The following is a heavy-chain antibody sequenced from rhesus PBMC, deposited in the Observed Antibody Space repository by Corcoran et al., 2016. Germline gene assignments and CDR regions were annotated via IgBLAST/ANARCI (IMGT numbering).Heavy chain of an antibody. CDR1: GYSISSGYG. V-gene: IGHV4-127*01. D-gene: IGHD2-21*01. J-gene: IGHJ5-1*01. CDR2: IGGSIGRT. Sequence: QVQLQESGPGLVKPSETLSLTCAVSGYSISSGYGWSWIHQPPGKGLEWIGYIGGSIGRTNHNPSLKRRVTISKDTSKNQFSLKLSAVTAADTAVYYCARDPEYCTGSGCYQIDVWGPGVLVTVSS. CDR3: ARDPEYCTGSGCYQIDV.